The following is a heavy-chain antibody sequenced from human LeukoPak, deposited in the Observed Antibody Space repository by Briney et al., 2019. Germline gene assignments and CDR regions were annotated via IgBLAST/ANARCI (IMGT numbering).Heavy chain of an antibody. CDR3: VREGYVFWRGSYVYYMDV. V-gene: IGHV3-48*01. CDR1: GFTFGSYS. J-gene: IGHJ6*03. CDR2: ISSGSATI. D-gene: IGHD3/OR15-3a*01. Sequence: GGSLRLSCAASGFTFGSYSLNWVRQPPGKGLEWVSYISSGSATIYYADSVKGRFTISRDNAKNSLYLLMNRLRAEDTAVYYCVREGYVFWRGSYVYYMDVWGKGTTVTVSS.